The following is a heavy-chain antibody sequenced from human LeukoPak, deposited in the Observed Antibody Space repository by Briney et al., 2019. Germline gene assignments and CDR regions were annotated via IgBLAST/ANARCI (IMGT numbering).Heavy chain of an antibody. CDR2: ISYDGSNK. Sequence: PGRSLRLSCAASGFTFSSYGMHWVRQAPGKGLEWVAVISYDGSNKYYADSVKGRFTISRDNSKNTLYLQMNSLRAEDTAVYYCAKGFSYYYDSGYDPNSYWGQGTLVTVSS. D-gene: IGHD3-22*01. CDR1: GFTFSSYG. V-gene: IGHV3-30*18. J-gene: IGHJ4*02. CDR3: AKGFSYYYDSGYDPNSY.